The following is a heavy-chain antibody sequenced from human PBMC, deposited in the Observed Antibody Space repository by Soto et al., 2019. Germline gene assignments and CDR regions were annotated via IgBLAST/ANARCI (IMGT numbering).Heavy chain of an antibody. Sequence: EVKLVESWGGLVQPGGYLRLSCATSGFTFSNYWMTWVRQAPGRGLEGVANISEDGSDNGYEAFVKGRFTIFRNNNGNSLIMQMNNLRAGDTAVYYCARDRQKGACYLDSWGQGTLVTVSS. CDR3: ARDRQKGACYLDS. CDR2: ISEDGSDN. D-gene: IGHD1-26*01. V-gene: IGHV3-7*01. J-gene: IGHJ4*02. CDR1: GFTFSNYW.